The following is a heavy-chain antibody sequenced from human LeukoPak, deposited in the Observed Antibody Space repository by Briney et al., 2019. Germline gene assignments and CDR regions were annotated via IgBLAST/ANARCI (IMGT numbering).Heavy chain of an antibody. V-gene: IGHV4-34*01. CDR3: ARVKYYYGSGSYLDP. D-gene: IGHD3-10*01. CDR1: GGSFSGYY. Sequence: SETLSRTCAVYGGSFSGYYWSWIRQPPGKGLEWIGEINHSGSTNYNPSLKSRVTISVDTSKNQFSLKLSSVTAADTAVYYCARVKYYYGSGSYLDPWGQGTLVTVSS. CDR2: INHSGST. J-gene: IGHJ5*02.